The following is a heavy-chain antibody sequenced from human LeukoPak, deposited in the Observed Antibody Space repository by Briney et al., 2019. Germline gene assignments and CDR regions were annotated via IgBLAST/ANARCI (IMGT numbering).Heavy chain of an antibody. Sequence: SETLSLTCAVSGGSISSSNWWSWVRQPPGKGLEWIGEIYHSGSTNYNPSLKSRVTISIDTSKNQFSLKLSSVTAADTAVYYCASSGSFRQQLIKWGQGTLVTVSS. D-gene: IGHD6-13*01. CDR1: GGSISSSNW. V-gene: IGHV4-4*02. J-gene: IGHJ4*02. CDR2: IYHSGST. CDR3: ASSGSFRQQLIK.